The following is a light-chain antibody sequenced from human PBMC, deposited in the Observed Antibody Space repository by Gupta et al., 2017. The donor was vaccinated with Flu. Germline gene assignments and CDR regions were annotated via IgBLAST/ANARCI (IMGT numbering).Light chain of an antibody. J-gene: IGKJ3*01. CDR3: QQSYSSLLFS. CDR2: AAS. V-gene: IGKV1-39*01. CDR1: QNIDYF. Sequence: DIQMTQSPSSLAASVGDRVTITCRASQNIDYFLNWYQQEPGKAPKLLIYAASSLQRGVPSRFSGRGSGTDFSLTIDSLQPEDFATYYCQQSYSSLLFSFGPGTRLDIK.